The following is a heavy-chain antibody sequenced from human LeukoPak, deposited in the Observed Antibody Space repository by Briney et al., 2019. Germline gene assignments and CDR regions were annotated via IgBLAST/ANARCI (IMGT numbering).Heavy chain of an antibody. CDR1: GFTLSNAW. J-gene: IGHJ4*02. Sequence: GGSLRLSCAASGFTLSNAWMIWVRDAPGKGLEWVGRIKSKTDGGPTDYAAPVKGRFTIARDDSKNTLYLQMNSLKTEDTAVYYCTTDLHSWGEGTLVTASS. V-gene: IGHV3-15*01. CDR3: TTDLHS. CDR2: IKSKTDGGPT.